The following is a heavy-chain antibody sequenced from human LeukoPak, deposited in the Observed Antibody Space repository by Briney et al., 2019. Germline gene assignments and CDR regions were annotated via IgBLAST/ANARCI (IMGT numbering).Heavy chain of an antibody. CDR3: ARDVYSTSWYGDAFDI. J-gene: IGHJ3*02. Sequence: GASVKVSCKASGYTFTSYAMNWVRQAPGQGLEWMGWINTNTGNPTYAQGFTGRFVFSLDTSVSTAYLQISSLKAEDTAVYYCARDVYSTSWYGDAFDIWGQGTMVTVSS. CDR1: GYTFTSYA. CDR2: INTNTGNP. D-gene: IGHD6-13*01. V-gene: IGHV7-4-1*02.